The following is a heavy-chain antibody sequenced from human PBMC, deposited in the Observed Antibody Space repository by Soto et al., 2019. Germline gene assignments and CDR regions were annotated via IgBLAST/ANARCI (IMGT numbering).Heavy chain of an antibody. CDR3: ARLLCSGNSCSLGGGFDI. J-gene: IGHJ3*02. V-gene: IGHV4-31*03. CDR1: GVSVTSGGFF. D-gene: IGHD2-2*01. Sequence: VLLQESGPGLVEPSQTLSLTCTVSGVSVTSGGFFWSWIRHHPAKGLEWIGYISYSGSAYYSPSLTSRVSIEADTSSNQFSMRLTSLTAADTAVYFCARLLCSGNSCSLGGGFDIWGQGTTVTVSS. CDR2: ISYSGSA.